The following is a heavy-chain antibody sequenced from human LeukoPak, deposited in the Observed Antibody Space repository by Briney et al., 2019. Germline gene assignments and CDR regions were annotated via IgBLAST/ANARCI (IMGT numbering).Heavy chain of an antibody. CDR2: FNPSSGVT. D-gene: IGHD1-1*01. CDR1: GYTFIVHY. Sequence: ASVKVSCKASGYTFIVHYIHWVRQAPGQGLEWMGWFNPSSGVTNYAQKFQDRVTMTRDTSINTAYMELSSMRPDATAVYSSATPRTGTPDSWGPGNPVTVSS. V-gene: IGHV1-2*02. J-gene: IGHJ5*01. CDR3: ATPRTGTPDS.